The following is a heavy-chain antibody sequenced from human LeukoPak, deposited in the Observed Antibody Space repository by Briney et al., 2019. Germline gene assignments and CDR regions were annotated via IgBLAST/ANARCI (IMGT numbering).Heavy chain of an antibody. CDR1: GFIFSSYS. V-gene: IGHV3-21*01. D-gene: IGHD5-12*01. J-gene: IGHJ4*02. Sequence: GGSLRLSCAASGFIFSSYSMNWVRQAPGKGLEWVSSITSSRSYIYYADSVKGRFTISRDNSKNTLYLQMNSLRAEDTAVYYCAKLGYSGYDLDNWGQGTLVTVSS. CDR2: ITSSRSYI. CDR3: AKLGYSGYDLDN.